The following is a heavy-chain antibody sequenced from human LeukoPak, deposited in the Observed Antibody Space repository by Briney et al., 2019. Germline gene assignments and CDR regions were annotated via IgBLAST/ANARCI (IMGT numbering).Heavy chain of an antibody. D-gene: IGHD2-2*01. V-gene: IGHV4-34*01. CDR2: INHSGST. CDR1: GGSFSGYY. CDR3: ARIGYCSSTSCYGGGSNYYYYYMDV. Sequence: SETLSLTCGVYGGSFSGYYWSWIRQPPGKGLEWIGEINHSGSTNYNPSLKSRATITVDTSKNQFSLKLSSVTAADTAVYYCARIGYCSSTSCYGGGSNYYYYYMDVWGKGTTVTVSS. J-gene: IGHJ6*03.